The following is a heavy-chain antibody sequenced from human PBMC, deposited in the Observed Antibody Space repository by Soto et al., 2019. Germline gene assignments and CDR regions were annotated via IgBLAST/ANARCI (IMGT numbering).Heavy chain of an antibody. CDR3: ARGLQIEWYRPLRRFDP. D-gene: IGHD1-26*01. V-gene: IGHV1-46*01. J-gene: IGHJ5*02. CDR1: GYTFTSYY. Sequence: ASVKVSCKASGYTFTSYYMHWVRQAPGQGLEWMGIINPSGGSTSYAQKFQGRVTMTRDTSTSTVYMELSSLRSEDTAVYYCARGLQIEWYRPLRRFDPWGQGTLVTVSS. CDR2: INPSGGST.